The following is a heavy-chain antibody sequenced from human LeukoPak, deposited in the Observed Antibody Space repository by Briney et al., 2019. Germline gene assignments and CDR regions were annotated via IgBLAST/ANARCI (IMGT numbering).Heavy chain of an antibody. J-gene: IGHJ5*02. CDR3: ARAYHSSWYLNWFDP. CDR1: GASISNYY. D-gene: IGHD6-13*01. Sequence: PSETLSLTCTVSGASISNYYWSWIRQPPGKGLEWIGYIYYSGRTNYNPSLKSRVTISLDTSKNQFSLKLSSVTAADTAIYYCARAYHSSWYLNWFDPWGQGTLVTVSS. CDR2: IYYSGRT. V-gene: IGHV4-59*08.